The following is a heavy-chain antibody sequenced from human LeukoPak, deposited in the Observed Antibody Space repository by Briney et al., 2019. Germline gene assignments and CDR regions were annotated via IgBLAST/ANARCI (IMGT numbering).Heavy chain of an antibody. D-gene: IGHD3-10*02. J-gene: IGHJ6*04. Sequence: PGGSLRLSCAASGFTFSSYEMNWVRQAPGKGLEWVSYISSSGSTIYYADSLKGRFTISRDNAKNSLYLQMNSLRAEDTVVYYCAELGITMIGGVWGKGTTVTISS. CDR3: AELGITMIGGV. CDR2: ISSSGSTI. V-gene: IGHV3-48*03. CDR1: GFTFSSYE.